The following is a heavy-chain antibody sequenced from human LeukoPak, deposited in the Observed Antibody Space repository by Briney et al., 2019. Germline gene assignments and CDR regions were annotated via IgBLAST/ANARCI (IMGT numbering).Heavy chain of an antibody. D-gene: IGHD3-3*01. CDR1: GFTFSSYG. CDR2: IRYDGSNE. Sequence: GGSLRLSCAASGFTFSSYGMHWVRQAPGKGLEWVAFIRYDGSNEYYADSVKGRFTISRDNSKNTLYLQMNSLRAEDTAVYYCAKDPLYYDFWSGYSSHFDYWGREPWSPSPQ. CDR3: AKDPLYYDFWSGYSSHFDY. V-gene: IGHV3-30*02. J-gene: IGHJ4*02.